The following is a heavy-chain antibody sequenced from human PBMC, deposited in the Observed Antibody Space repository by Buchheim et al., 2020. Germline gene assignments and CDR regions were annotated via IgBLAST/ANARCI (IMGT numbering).Heavy chain of an antibody. V-gene: IGHV3-48*03. CDR2: ISSSGSTI. D-gene: IGHD3-9*01. CDR3: ARASRQKYFDWSTGLDY. Sequence: EVQLVESGGGLVQPGGSLRLSCAASGFTFSSYEMNWVRQAPGKGLEWVSYISSSGSTIYYADSVKGRFTISRDNAKNSLYLPMNSLRAEDTAVYYCARASRQKYFDWSTGLDYWGQGTL. J-gene: IGHJ4*02. CDR1: GFTFSSYE.